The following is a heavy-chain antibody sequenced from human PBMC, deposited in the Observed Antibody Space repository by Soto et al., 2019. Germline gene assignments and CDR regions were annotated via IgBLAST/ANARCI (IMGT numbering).Heavy chain of an antibody. Sequence: GGSLRLSCAASGFTFSSYSMNWVRQAPGKGLEWVSSISSSSSYKYYADSVKGRFTISRDKAKNSLYLQMNSLRAEDTAVYYCATDNEDRNYVILTGYYAPMDVWGQGTTVTVSS. J-gene: IGHJ6*02. D-gene: IGHD3-9*01. CDR3: ATDNEDRNYVILTGYYAPMDV. CDR2: ISSSSSYK. V-gene: IGHV3-21*03. CDR1: GFTFSSYS.